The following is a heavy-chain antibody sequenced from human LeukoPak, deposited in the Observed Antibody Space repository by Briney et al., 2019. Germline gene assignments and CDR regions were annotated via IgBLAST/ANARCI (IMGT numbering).Heavy chain of an antibody. J-gene: IGHJ6*03. Sequence: SVKVSCRASRGTFSNYAITWVRQAPGQGLEWVGGIIPIFGTTTYAQKSQGRVRITADESTSTAYMELSSLRSEDTAVYYCARDRGYSYAKKSSEYYYMDVWGKGTTVTMSS. CDR3: ARDRGYSYAKKSSEYYYMDV. D-gene: IGHD5-18*01. V-gene: IGHV1-69*13. CDR2: IIPIFGTT. CDR1: RGTFSNYA.